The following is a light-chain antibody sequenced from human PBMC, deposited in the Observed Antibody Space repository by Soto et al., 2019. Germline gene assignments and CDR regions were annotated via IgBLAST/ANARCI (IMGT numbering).Light chain of an antibody. CDR2: EVS. CDR1: SSDVGGYNY. Sequence: QSALTQPASVSGSPGQSITISCTGTSSDVGGYNYVSWYQKHPGKAPKLIIYEVSHRPSGASNHFSGYKSGNTASLTISGLQPEDEADYYCSSYTSTSTPCVFGTGTKVTVL. CDR3: SSYTSTSTPCV. J-gene: IGLJ1*01. V-gene: IGLV2-14*01.